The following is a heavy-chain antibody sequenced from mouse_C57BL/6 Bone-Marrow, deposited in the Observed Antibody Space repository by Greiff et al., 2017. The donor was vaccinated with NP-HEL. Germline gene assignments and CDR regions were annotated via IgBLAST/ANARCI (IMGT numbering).Heavy chain of an antibody. D-gene: IGHD1-1*01. J-gene: IGHJ1*03. CDR3: ALYYYGSSFWYFDV. V-gene: IGHV1-20*01. Sequence: EVQLVESGPELVKPGDSVKISCKASGYSFTGYFMNWVMQSHGKSLEWIGRINPYNGDTFYNQKFKGKATLTVDKSSSTAHMELRSLTSEDSAVYYCALYYYGSSFWYFDVWGTGTTVTVSS. CDR1: GYSFTGYF. CDR2: INPYNGDT.